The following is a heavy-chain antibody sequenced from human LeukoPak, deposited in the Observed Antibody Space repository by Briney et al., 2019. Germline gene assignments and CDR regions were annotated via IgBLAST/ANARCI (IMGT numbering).Heavy chain of an antibody. CDR1: GFTFSNYA. CDR2: ISGRGGST. Sequence: QPGGSLLPSCAASGFTFSNYAMSWVRRAPGKGLEWVSAISGRGGSTYYAASVKGRFTISRDNSKTTLYLQMNSLRAEDTAVYYCARDIVVVPAASYYYYGMDVWGQGTTVTVSS. J-gene: IGHJ6*02. D-gene: IGHD2-2*01. CDR3: ARDIVVVPAASYYYYGMDV. V-gene: IGHV3-23*01.